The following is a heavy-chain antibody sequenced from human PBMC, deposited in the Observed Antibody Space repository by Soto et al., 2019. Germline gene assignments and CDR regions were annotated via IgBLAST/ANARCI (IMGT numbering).Heavy chain of an antibody. J-gene: IGHJ4*02. CDR2: ISRDGGTK. V-gene: IGHV3-30*03. CDR3: TGEVASGY. CDR1: GFTFSTNG. D-gene: IGHD2-8*02. Sequence: QVQLVESGGGVVQPGRSLRLSFEVLGFTFSTNGLTWVGKAPGKGLEWVAVISRDGGTKYYADSVKGRFTISRDNSRNTLFLEMNSLRGDDMAVYYCTGEVASGYWGQGTLVTVSS.